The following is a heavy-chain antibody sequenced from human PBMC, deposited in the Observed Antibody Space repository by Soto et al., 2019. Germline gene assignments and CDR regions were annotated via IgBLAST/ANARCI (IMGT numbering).Heavy chain of an antibody. V-gene: IGHV4-39*01. CDR1: GVSISSSSYY. J-gene: IGHJ4*01. Sequence: SETLSLTCTVSGVSISSSSYYWGWVRQPPGKGLEWIASMYYNGNSYYNPSLKSRVTISIDTSKNQFSLTLGSVTTTDTAVYYCARLPYGSGRKYFDFWGHETLVTVSS. CDR3: ARLPYGSGRKYFDF. D-gene: IGHD3-10*01. CDR2: MYYNGNS.